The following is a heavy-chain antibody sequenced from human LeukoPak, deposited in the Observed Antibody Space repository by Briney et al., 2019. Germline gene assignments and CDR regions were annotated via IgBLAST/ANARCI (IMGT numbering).Heavy chain of an antibody. J-gene: IGHJ4*02. CDR3: ARDRGGAYDFWSGYYTGYFDY. CDR2: MNPNSGNT. CDR1: GYTFTSYD. D-gene: IGHD3-3*01. V-gene: IGHV1-8*01. Sequence: GASVKAACKASGYTFTSYDINWVRQATGQGLEWMGWMNPNSGNTGYAQKFQGRVTMTRNTSISTAYMELSSLRSEDTAVYYCARDRGGAYDFWSGYYTGYFDYWGQGTLVPVSS.